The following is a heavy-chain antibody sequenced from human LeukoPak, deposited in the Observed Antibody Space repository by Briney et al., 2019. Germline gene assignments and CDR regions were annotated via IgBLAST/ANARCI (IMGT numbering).Heavy chain of an antibody. CDR1: GGTFSSYA. J-gene: IGHJ3*02. V-gene: IGHV1-8*02. D-gene: IGHD3-22*01. CDR3: ASAVVITDTWDAFDI. CDR2: MNPNSGNT. Sequence: ASVKVSCKASGGTFSSYAINWVRQATGQGLEWMGWMNPNSGNTGYAQKFQGRVTMTRNTSISTAYMELSSLRSEDTAVYYCASAVVITDTWDAFDIWGQGTMVTVSS.